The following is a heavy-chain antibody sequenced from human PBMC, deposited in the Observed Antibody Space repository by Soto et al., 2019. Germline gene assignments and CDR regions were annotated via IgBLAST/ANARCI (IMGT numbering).Heavy chain of an antibody. D-gene: IGHD4-17*01. CDR3: ARDKPDYGDYDY. J-gene: IGHJ4*02. Sequence: EASVKVSCKASGYTFTSYGISCVRQAPGQGLEWMGWISAYNGNTNYAQKLQGRVTMTTDTSTSTAYMELRSLRSDDTAVYYCARDKPDYGDYDYWGQGTLVTVSS. CDR1: GYTFTSYG. CDR2: ISAYNGNT. V-gene: IGHV1-18*01.